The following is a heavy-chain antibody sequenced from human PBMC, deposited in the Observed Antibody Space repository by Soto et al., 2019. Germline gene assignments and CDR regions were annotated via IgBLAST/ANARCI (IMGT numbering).Heavy chain of an antibody. J-gene: IGHJ4*02. Sequence: QVQLQESGPGLVKPSQTLSLTCNVSGESISSGGYYWSWIRHHPGKGLEWIGYIYDTEGAYYNPSLKSRFTISMEPSKNQFAMRLSSVTAADTAVYYCARASSSASAADYWGQGILGTVSS. D-gene: IGHD6-6*01. CDR1: GESISSGGYY. V-gene: IGHV4-31*03. CDR2: IYDTEGA. CDR3: ARASSSASAADY.